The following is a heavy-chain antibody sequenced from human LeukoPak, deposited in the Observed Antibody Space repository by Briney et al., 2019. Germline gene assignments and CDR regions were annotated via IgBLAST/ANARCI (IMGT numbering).Heavy chain of an antibody. Sequence: GGSLRLSCSASAVTFKTYNMNWVRQVPGKGLEWVSSISYTGTYIYYADSLKGRFTISRDNANNSLCLQMNSLRAEDTAVYYCARGDKSSGWYFFDYWGQGALVTVSS. D-gene: IGHD6-19*01. J-gene: IGHJ4*02. CDR1: AVTFKTYN. CDR3: ARGDKSSGWYFFDY. CDR2: ISYTGTYI. V-gene: IGHV3-21*01.